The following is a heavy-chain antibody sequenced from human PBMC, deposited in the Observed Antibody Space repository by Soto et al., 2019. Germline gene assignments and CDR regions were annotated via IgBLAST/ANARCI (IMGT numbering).Heavy chain of an antibody. V-gene: IGHV4-34*01. D-gene: IGHD1-7*01. Sequence: SETLSLTCAVYGGSFSGYYWSWIRQPPGKGLEWIGEINHSGSTNYNPSLKSRVTISVDTSKNQFSLKLSSVTAADTAVYYCARGLQGLELRDYYYYYMDVWGKGTTVTVSS. CDR3: ARGLQGLELRDYYYYYMDV. CDR1: GGSFSGYY. CDR2: INHSGST. J-gene: IGHJ6*03.